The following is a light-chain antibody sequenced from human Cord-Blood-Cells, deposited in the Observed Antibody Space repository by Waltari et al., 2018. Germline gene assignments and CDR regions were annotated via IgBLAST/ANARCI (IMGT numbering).Light chain of an antibody. CDR1: QSVSSN. Sequence: EIVMTQSPATLSVSPGERATLSCRASQSVSSNLAWYQQKPGQAPRLLIYGASTRATGIPARFNGSGSGTEFTLTISSLQSEDFSVYYCQQYNNLPRTFGQGTKVEIK. CDR2: GAS. CDR3: QQYNNLPRT. J-gene: IGKJ1*01. V-gene: IGKV3-15*01.